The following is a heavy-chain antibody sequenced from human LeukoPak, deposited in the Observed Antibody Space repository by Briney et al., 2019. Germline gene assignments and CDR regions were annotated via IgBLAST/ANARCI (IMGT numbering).Heavy chain of an antibody. J-gene: IGHJ3*02. CDR3: AKGGQYSGYDLFDAFDI. V-gene: IGHV3-23*01. CDR1: GFTFSSYA. Sequence: PGGSLRLSCAASGFTFSSYAVSWVRQAPGKGLEWVSGISGSGSPTHYADSVKGRFAISRDNSKNTVYLQMNSLRAEDTAVYYCAKGGQYSGYDLFDAFDIWGQGTMVTVSS. D-gene: IGHD5-12*01. CDR2: ISGSGSPT.